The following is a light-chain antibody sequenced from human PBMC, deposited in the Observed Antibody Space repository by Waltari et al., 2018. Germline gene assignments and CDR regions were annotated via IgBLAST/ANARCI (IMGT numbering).Light chain of an antibody. Sequence: SFVLTQPPSVSVAPGQTASIFCAGKNTGSTSVHWYQQRPGQAPVLVVYDDSDRPSGIPERFSGSNSGNTATLTISGVEAGDEADYYCQVWDSDTDNRVFGGGTKVTVL. CDR3: QVWDSDTDNRV. J-gene: IGLJ3*02. CDR1: NTGSTS. V-gene: IGLV3-21*02. CDR2: DDS.